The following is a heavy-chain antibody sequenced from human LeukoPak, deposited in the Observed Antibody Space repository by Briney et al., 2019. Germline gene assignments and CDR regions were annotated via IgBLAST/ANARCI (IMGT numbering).Heavy chain of an antibody. CDR1: GGSINNYY. V-gene: IGHV3-23*01. CDR2: FSGSGGNT. CDR3: AKSGLNRFDY. Sequence: ETLSLTCTVSGGSINNYYWSWVRQAPGKGLEWVSTFSGSGGNTYYADSVKGRFTISRDNSKNTLYLQMNSLRAEDTAVYYCAKSGLNRFDYWGQGTLVTVSS. D-gene: IGHD2-15*01. J-gene: IGHJ4*02.